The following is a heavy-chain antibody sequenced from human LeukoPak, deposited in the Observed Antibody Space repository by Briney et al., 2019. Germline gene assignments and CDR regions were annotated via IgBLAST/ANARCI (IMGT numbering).Heavy chain of an antibody. CDR3: AKDRLAYKYYYYMDV. D-gene: IGHD2-21*01. V-gene: IGHV3-30*02. Sequence: GGSLRLSCAASGLTFSKYGIHWVRQAPGKGLEWVAFIFYDGVKDYYADSVKGRFTISRDNSKSTEFLQMNSLRGDDTAVYYCAKDRLAYKYYYYMDVWDKGTAVTVSS. CDR2: IFYDGVKD. CDR1: GLTFSKYG. J-gene: IGHJ6*03.